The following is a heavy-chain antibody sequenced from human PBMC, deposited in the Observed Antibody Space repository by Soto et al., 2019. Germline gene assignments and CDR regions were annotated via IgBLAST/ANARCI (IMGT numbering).Heavy chain of an antibody. CDR2: IYYSGST. CDR1: GGSISSGGYY. J-gene: IGHJ4*02. V-gene: IGHV4-31*03. D-gene: IGHD3-10*01. CDR3: ATYMVRGVMPHYFDY. Sequence: QVQLQESGPGLVKPSQTLSLTCTVSGGSISSGGYYWSWLRQHPGKGLEWIGYIYYSGSTYYNPFLRCGVTISVDSSKNQFSLKLSSVIAADTAVYYCATYMVRGVMPHYFDYWGQGTLVTVSS.